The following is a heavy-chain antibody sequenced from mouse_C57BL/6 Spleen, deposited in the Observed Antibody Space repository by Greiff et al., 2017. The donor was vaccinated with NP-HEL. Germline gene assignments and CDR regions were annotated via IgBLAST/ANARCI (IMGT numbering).Heavy chain of an antibody. D-gene: IGHD1-1*01. CDR3: ARGGYGSDYYAMDY. CDR2: IYPRDGST. Sequence: QVTLKESGPELVKPGASVKLSCKASGYTFTSYDINWVKQRPGQGLEWIGWIYPRDGSTKYNEKFKGKATLTVDTSSSTAYMELHSLTSEDSAVYFCARGGYGSDYYAMDYWGQGTSVTVSS. J-gene: IGHJ4*01. CDR1: GYTFTSYD. V-gene: IGHV1-85*01.